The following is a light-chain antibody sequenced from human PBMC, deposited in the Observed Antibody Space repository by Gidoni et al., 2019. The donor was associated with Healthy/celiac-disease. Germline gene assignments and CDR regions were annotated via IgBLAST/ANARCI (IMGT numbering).Light chain of an antibody. Sequence: QSALTQPASVSWSPGQSITISCTGTSSDVGSYNLVSWYQQNPVKAPKLMIYEVSKRPSGVSNRFSGSKSGNTASLTISGLQAEDEADYYCCSYAGSSTVVFGGGTKLTVL. CDR2: EVS. J-gene: IGLJ2*01. CDR3: CSYAGSSTVV. V-gene: IGLV2-23*02. CDR1: SSDVGSYNL.